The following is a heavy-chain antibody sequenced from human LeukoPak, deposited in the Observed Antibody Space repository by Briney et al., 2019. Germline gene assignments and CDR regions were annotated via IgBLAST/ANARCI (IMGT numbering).Heavy chain of an antibody. J-gene: IGHJ4*02. Sequence: SSETLSLTCTVSGGSISSYSWSWIRQPAGKGLEWIGRIYTSGSTDYNPSLRSRVTMSVDTSKNQLHLKLSSVTAADTAVYYCARDGGKTFGVVKNHYFDYWGQGTLVTVSS. D-gene: IGHD3-3*01. CDR1: GGSISSYS. CDR3: ARDGGKTFGVVKNHYFDY. CDR2: IYTSGST. V-gene: IGHV4-4*07.